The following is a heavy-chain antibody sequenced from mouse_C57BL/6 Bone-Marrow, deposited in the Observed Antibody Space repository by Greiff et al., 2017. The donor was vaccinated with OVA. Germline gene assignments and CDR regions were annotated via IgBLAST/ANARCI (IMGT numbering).Heavy chain of an antibody. J-gene: IGHJ3*01. CDR2: IYPGNSDT. V-gene: IGHV1-5*01. Sequence: EVQLQQSGTVLARPGASVKMSCKTSGYTFTSYWMHWVKQRPGQGLEWIGAIYPGNSDTSYNQKFKGKAKLTAVTSASTAYMELSSLTNEDSAVYYCTRPPLWLRREAPFAYWGQGTLVTVSA. D-gene: IGHD2-2*01. CDR1: GYTFTSYW. CDR3: TRPPLWLRREAPFAY.